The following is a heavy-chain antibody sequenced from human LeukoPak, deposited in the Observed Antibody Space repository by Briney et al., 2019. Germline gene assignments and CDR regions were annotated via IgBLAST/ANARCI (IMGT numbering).Heavy chain of an antibody. CDR2: ISSSSSYI. Sequence: GGSLRLSCAASGFTFSSYGMHWVRQAPGKGLEWVSSISSSSSYIYYADSVKGRFTISRDNAKNSLYLQMNSLRAEDTAVYYCARDRGIVGTTGYYYMDVWGKGTTVTVSS. D-gene: IGHD1-26*01. V-gene: IGHV3-21*01. CDR3: ARDRGIVGTTGYYYMDV. J-gene: IGHJ6*03. CDR1: GFTFSSYG.